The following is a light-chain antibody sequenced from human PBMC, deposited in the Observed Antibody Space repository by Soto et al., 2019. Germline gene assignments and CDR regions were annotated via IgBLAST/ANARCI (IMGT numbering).Light chain of an antibody. CDR1: QRVSSY. CDR2: DAS. J-gene: IGKJ2*01. V-gene: IGKV3-11*01. CDR3: QQRSNWPPYT. Sequence: EIVLTQSPATLSLSPGARATLSCRASQRVSSYLAWYQQKPGQAPRLLIYDASNRATGIPARVSGSGSGTDFTLTISSLEPEDFAFYYCQQRSNWPPYTFGQGTKLEIK.